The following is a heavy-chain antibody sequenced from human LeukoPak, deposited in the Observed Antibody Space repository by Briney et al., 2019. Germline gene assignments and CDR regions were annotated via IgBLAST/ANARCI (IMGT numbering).Heavy chain of an antibody. CDR1: GFTFSSYS. J-gene: IGHJ4*02. Sequence: GGSLRLSCAASGFTFSSYSMNWVRQAPGKGLEGVSYISSSTTTIYYADSVRGRFTISRDNAKNSLYLQMNSLRPEDTALYYCAKAHTVVTPYFDYWGQGTPVTVSS. D-gene: IGHD4-23*01. CDR2: ISSSTTTI. CDR3: AKAHTVVTPYFDY. V-gene: IGHV3-48*04.